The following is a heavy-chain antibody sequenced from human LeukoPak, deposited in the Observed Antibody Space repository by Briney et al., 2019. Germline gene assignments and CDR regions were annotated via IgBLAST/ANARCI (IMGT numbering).Heavy chain of an antibody. J-gene: IGHJ4*02. Sequence: GASVKVSCKASGGTFTSYDINWVRQATGQGLEWMGWISAYNGNTNYAQKVQGRVTMTTDTSTNTAYMELRSLRSDDTAVYYCARDGKYYDILTGYYSHFDYWGQGTLVTVSS. D-gene: IGHD3-9*01. CDR1: GGTFTSYD. V-gene: IGHV1-18*01. CDR2: ISAYNGNT. CDR3: ARDGKYYDILTGYYSHFDY.